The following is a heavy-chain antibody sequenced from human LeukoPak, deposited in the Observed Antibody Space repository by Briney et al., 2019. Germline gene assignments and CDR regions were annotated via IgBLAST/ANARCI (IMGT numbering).Heavy chain of an antibody. CDR3: ARAHYDFWSGYYLNWFDP. V-gene: IGHV4-59*01. D-gene: IGHD3-3*01. CDR1: GGSISSYY. Sequence: SETLSLTCTVSGGSISSYYWSWIRQPPGKGLEWIGYIYYSGSTNYNPSLKSRVTISVDTSKNQFSLKQSSVTAADTAVYYCARAHYDFWSGYYLNWFDPWGQGTLVTVSS. J-gene: IGHJ5*02. CDR2: IYYSGST.